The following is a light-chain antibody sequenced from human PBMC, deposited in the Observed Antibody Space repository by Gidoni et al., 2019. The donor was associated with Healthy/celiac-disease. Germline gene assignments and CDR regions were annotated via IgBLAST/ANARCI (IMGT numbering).Light chain of an antibody. V-gene: IGKV3-20*01. CDR3: QQYGSSPPRFT. CDR2: GAS. J-gene: IGKJ3*01. CDR1: QSVSSSY. Sequence: EIVLTQSPGTLSLSPGERATLSCRASQSVSSSYLAWYQQKPGQAPRLLIYGASSRATGIPDRCSGSGSGTYFTLTISRLEPEDFAVYYCQQYGSSPPRFTFGPGTKVDIK.